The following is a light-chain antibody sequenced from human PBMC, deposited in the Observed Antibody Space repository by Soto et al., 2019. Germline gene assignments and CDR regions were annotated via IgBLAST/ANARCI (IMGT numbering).Light chain of an antibody. CDR3: QQNEAVVP. V-gene: IGKV3-20*01. CDR2: GAS. CDR1: QSLTNNY. Sequence: IVVTQSPGTLSLSPGERATLSCRASQSLTNNYFAWYQQKPGRALRLLIDGASTRATGLPDRFRGSGSGTDFTLPISRLEPEDVAVYYCQQNEAVVPFGQGTKVEI. J-gene: IGKJ1*01.